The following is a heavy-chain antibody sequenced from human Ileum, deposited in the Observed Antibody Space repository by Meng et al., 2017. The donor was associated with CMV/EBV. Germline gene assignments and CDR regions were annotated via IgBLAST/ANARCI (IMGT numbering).Heavy chain of an antibody. D-gene: IGHD3-16*02. CDR1: GGSISSSNW. Sequence: GSLRLSCAVSGGSISSSNWWSWVRQPPGKGLEWIGEIYYSGSTNYNPSLKSRVTISVDTSKNQFSLKLSSVTAADTAVYYCARGRGYDYVWGSYRSTFFDYWGQGTLVTVSS. CDR2: IYYSGST. J-gene: IGHJ4*02. CDR3: ARGRGYDYVWGSYRSTFFDY. V-gene: IGHV4-4*02.